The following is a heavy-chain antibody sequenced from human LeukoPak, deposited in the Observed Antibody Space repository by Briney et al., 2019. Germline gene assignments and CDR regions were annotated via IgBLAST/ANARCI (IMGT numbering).Heavy chain of an antibody. Sequence: ASVKVSCKASGYTFTSYGISWVRQAPGQGLEWMGWISAYNGNTNYAQKLQGRVTMTTDTSTSTAYMELSSLRSEDTAVYYCAMGTIAALPRYYYYYMDVWGKGTTVTVSS. D-gene: IGHD6-6*01. CDR2: ISAYNGNT. J-gene: IGHJ6*03. CDR3: AMGTIAALPRYYYYYMDV. V-gene: IGHV1-18*01. CDR1: GYTFTSYG.